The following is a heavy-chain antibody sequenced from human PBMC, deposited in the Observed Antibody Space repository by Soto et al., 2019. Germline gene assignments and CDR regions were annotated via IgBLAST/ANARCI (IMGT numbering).Heavy chain of an antibody. CDR3: ATGLLGYCSGGSFYSDS. D-gene: IGHD2-15*01. CDR2: ISGDNGNT. Sequence: QVQLVQSGAEVKKPGASVRVSCQTSAYTFTNYAVSWVRQAPGQGLEWMGWISGDNGNTIYAQKFQGRVTMTTDTSPRKAYMELRSLRSDDTAVYYCATGLLGYCSGGSFYSDSWGQGTLVTVSS. V-gene: IGHV1-18*01. CDR1: AYTFTNYA. J-gene: IGHJ4*02.